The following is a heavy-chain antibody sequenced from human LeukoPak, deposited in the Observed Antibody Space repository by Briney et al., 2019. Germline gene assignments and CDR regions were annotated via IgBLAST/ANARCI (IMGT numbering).Heavy chain of an antibody. J-gene: IGHJ4*02. D-gene: IGHD2-2*01. CDR3: ARDGIPNYFDL. Sequence: ASVKVSCKASGYTFTGYYIHWVRQAPGQGLEWMGWINPNNGYTNYAQKFQGRVTMTRDTSISTAYMELSRLRSDDTAVYYCARDGIPNYFDLWGQGTLVTVSS. V-gene: IGHV1-2*02. CDR1: GYTFTGYY. CDR2: INPNNGYT.